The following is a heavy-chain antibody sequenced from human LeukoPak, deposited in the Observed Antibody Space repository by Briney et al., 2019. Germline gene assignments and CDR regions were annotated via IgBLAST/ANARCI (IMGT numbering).Heavy chain of an antibody. CDR2: IYTSGST. CDR1: GGSISSYY. J-gene: IGHJ6*03. CDR3: ARVKLSSGIPMDV. D-gene: IGHD3-16*02. V-gene: IGHV4-4*07. Sequence: SETLSLTCSVSGGSISSYYWSWIRQPAGKGLEWIGRIYTSGSTNYNPSLKSRVTISVDTSKNQFSLKLSSVTAADTAVYYCARVKLSSGIPMDVWGKGTTVTVSS.